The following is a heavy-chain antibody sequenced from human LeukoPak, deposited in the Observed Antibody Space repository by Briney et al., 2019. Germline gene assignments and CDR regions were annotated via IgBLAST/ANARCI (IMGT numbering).Heavy chain of an antibody. CDR3: ATKYSYGYGHYYYGMDV. CDR1: GYTLTELS. J-gene: IGHJ6*02. CDR2: FDPQDGET. Sequence: ASVKVSCKVSGYTLTELSMHWVRQAPGKGLEWRGGFDPQDGETIYAQKFQGRVSMTEDTSTDTAYMELSSLRSEDTAVYYCATKYSYGYGHYYYGMDVWGQGTTVTVSS. D-gene: IGHD5-18*01. V-gene: IGHV1-24*01.